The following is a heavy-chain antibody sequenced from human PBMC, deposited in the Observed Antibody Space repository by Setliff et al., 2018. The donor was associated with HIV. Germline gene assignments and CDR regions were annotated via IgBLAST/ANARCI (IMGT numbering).Heavy chain of an antibody. CDR2: IYYSGST. Sequence: SETLSLTCTVSGGSISSYYWSWIWQPPGKGLEWIGYIYYSGSTNYNPSLKSRVTISVDTSKNQFSLKLSSVTAADTAVYYCARNPCSGGSCPDAFDIWGQGTMVTVSS. CDR1: GGSISSYY. D-gene: IGHD2-15*01. CDR3: ARNPCSGGSCPDAFDI. J-gene: IGHJ3*02. V-gene: IGHV4-59*01.